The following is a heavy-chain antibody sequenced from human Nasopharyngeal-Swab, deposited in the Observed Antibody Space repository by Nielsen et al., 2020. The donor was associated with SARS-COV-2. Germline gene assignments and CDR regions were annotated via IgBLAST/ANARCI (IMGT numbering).Heavy chain of an antibody. D-gene: IGHD1-7*01. CDR3: ARARSGTLDF. Sequence: IRPPPGKGLEWVSGINWNGGMTAYADSVKGRFTISRDNAKNSLYLQMNTLTADDTALYYCARARSGTLDFWGQGTLVTVSS. V-gene: IGHV3-20*03. J-gene: IGHJ4*02. CDR2: INWNGGMT.